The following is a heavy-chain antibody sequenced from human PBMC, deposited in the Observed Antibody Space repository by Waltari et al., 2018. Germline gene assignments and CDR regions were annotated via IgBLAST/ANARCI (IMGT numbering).Heavy chain of an antibody. J-gene: IGHJ4*02. Sequence: QVQLVQSGAEVKKPGASVKVSCKASGYTFTSYGISWVRQAPGQGLEWMGWISAYNGNTNYAQKLQGRVTMTTDTSTNTAYMELRSLRSDDTAVYYCARFVYDILTGYYVYFDYWGQGTLVTVSS. CDR3: ARFVYDILTGYYVYFDY. D-gene: IGHD3-9*01. V-gene: IGHV1-18*01. CDR1: GYTFTSYG. CDR2: ISAYNGNT.